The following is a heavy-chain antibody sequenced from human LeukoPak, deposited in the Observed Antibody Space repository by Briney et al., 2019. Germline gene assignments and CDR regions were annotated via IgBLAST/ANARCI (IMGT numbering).Heavy chain of an antibody. CDR1: GYTFTSYD. D-gene: IGHD5-18*01. CDR3: VRGVGGYGYFHYFDY. V-gene: IGHV1-8*01. J-gene: IGHJ4*02. Sequence: GASVKVSCKASGYTFTSYDINWVRQATGQGLEWMGWMNPNSGNTGYAQKFQGRVTMTRNTSISTAYMELSSLRSEDTAVYYCVRGVGGYGYFHYFDYWGQGTLVTVSS. CDR2: MNPNSGNT.